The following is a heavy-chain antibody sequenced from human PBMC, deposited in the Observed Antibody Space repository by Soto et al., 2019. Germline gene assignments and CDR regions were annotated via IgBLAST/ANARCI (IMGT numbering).Heavy chain of an antibody. CDR3: ARSKRGAYSSGWYSLSGYYNYGIDV. CDR1: GYSFSSYW. D-gene: IGHD6-19*01. V-gene: IGHV5-51*01. Sequence: PGESLKISCQASGYSFSSYWIGWVRQMPGKGMEWMEIIYHGYSDTKYSPSVQGQVTISADRSISTAYLQWTSLKASDTAMYYCARSKRGAYSSGWYSLSGYYNYGIDVWGQGTKVTVSS. J-gene: IGHJ6*02. CDR2: IYHGYSDT.